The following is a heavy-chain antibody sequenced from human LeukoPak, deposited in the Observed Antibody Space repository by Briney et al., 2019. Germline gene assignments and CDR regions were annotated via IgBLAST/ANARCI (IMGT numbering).Heavy chain of an antibody. D-gene: IGHD1-14*01. V-gene: IGHV3-21*01. CDR2: ISSSSTYI. J-gene: IGHJ4*02. CDR3: VGENHGSSDD. Sequence: GGSLSLSCAPSGFSFSSYYVNWVRQALRKGPEWVSCISSSSTYIYYAHSVRGRFPISRDNAKNSLYLQMNSLRAVTTPVYYCVGENHGSSDDWGQGSLVTVSS. CDR1: GFSFSSYY.